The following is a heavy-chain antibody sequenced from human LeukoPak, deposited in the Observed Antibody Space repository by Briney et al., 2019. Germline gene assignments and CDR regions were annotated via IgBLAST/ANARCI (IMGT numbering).Heavy chain of an antibody. Sequence: GGSLRLSCAASGFTFSSYSMNWVRQAPGEGLEWDSSISSSSSYIYYADSVKGRFTISRDNAKNSLYLQMNSLRAEDTAVYYCQSSGSLEHWYFDLWGRGTLVTVSS. D-gene: IGHD3-22*01. CDR2: ISSSSSYI. V-gene: IGHV3-21*01. CDR3: QSSGSLEHWYFDL. J-gene: IGHJ2*01. CDR1: GFTFSSYS.